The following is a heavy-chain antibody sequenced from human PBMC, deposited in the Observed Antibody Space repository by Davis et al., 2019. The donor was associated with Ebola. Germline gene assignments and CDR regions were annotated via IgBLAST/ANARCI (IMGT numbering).Heavy chain of an antibody. D-gene: IGHD3-22*01. Sequence: GESLKISCAASGFTFSSYSMNWVRQAPGKGLEWVSYISSSSSTIYYADSVKGRFTISRDNAKNSLYLQMNSLRDEDTAVYYCARARDYYDSSGYPDYWGQGTLVTVSS. V-gene: IGHV3-48*02. CDR3: ARARDYYDSSGYPDY. CDR2: ISSSSSTI. J-gene: IGHJ4*02. CDR1: GFTFSSYS.